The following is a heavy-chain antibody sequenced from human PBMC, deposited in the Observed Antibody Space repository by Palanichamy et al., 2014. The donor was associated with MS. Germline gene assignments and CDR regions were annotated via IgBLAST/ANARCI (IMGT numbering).Heavy chain of an antibody. CDR2: IIPIFGTP. J-gene: IGHJ6*02. V-gene: IGHV1-69*01. CDR1: GDTFSTYA. D-gene: IGHD3-9*01. CDR3: ARGRIHYDILTGDYTPYNMDV. Sequence: QVQLVQSGAEVKKPGSSVKVSCKASGDTFSTYAISWVRQAPGQGLEWMGDIIPIFGTPNYAQKFQGRVTLTADESTSTVNMELSSLRSADTAMYYCARGRIHYDILTGDYTPYNMDVWSQGTTVTVSS.